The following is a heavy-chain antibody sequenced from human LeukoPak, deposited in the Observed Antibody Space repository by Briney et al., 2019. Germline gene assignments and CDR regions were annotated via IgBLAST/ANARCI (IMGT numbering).Heavy chain of an antibody. CDR2: IHYSGST. V-gene: IGHV4-59*01. D-gene: IGHD1-14*01. CDR1: SGSISTYY. CDR3: ARGLGPTAMFDP. Sequence: PSETLSLTCTVSSGSISTYYWSWIRQPPGKGLEWIGYIHYSGSTNYNPSLKSRVSISVETSKSHFSLKLTSVTAADTAVYYCARGLGPTAMFDPWGQGTLVTVSS. J-gene: IGHJ5*02.